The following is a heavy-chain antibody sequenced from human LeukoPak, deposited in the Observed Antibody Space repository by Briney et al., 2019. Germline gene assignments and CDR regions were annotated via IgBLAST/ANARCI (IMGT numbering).Heavy chain of an antibody. J-gene: IGHJ4*02. D-gene: IGHD3-9*01. CDR3: ARLGYDILTGYYKY. V-gene: IGHV1-69*13. CDR2: IIPIFGTA. Sequence: SVKVSCKASGGTFSSYAISWVRQAPGQGLEWMGGIIPIFGTANYAQKFQGRVTITADESTSTAYMELSSLRSEDTAVYYCARLGYDILTGYYKYWGQGTLVTVSS. CDR1: GGTFSSYA.